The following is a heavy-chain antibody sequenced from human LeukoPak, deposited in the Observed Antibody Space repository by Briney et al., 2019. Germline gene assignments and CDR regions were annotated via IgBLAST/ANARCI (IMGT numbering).Heavy chain of an antibody. CDR2: ISGSGGST. J-gene: IGHJ4*02. Sequence: QPGGTLRLSCAGSGFSFSTYGMTWVRQAPGKGLEWVSAISGSGGSTYYADSVKGRFTISRDNSKNTLYLQMNSLRAEDTAVYYCAKSNVLRYFDWLSRQIFDYWGQGTLVTVSS. D-gene: IGHD3-9*01. CDR1: GFSFSTYG. V-gene: IGHV3-23*01. CDR3: AKSNVLRYFDWLSRQIFDY.